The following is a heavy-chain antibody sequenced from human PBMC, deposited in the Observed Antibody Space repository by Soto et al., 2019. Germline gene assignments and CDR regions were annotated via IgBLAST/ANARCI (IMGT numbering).Heavy chain of an antibody. CDR1: GYTFTNYG. CDR2: ISGYNGNT. V-gene: IGHV1-18*01. J-gene: IGHJ4*02. Sequence: QVQPVQSGAEVKKPGASVKVSCTASGYTFTNYGISWVRQAPGQGLEWMGWISGYNGNTNYAQKLQGRVTMTTDTSTSTASMELRSLRSDDTAVYYGARDPGYGDYEIDYGGQGTLVTVSS. D-gene: IGHD4-17*01. CDR3: ARDPGYGDYEIDY.